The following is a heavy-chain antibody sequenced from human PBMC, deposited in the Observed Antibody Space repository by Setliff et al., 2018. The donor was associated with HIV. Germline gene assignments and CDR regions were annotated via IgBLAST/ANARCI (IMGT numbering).Heavy chain of an antibody. Sequence: ASVKVSCKASGSTFTSYYMHWVRQAPGQGLEWMGIINPSGGSTSYAQKFQGRVTMTRDTSTSTVYMELSSLRSEDTAVYYCARDPGYSSTWYSESFQHWGQGTVVTVSS. D-gene: IGHD6-13*01. J-gene: IGHJ1*01. CDR1: GSTFTSYY. CDR3: ARDPGYSSTWYSESFQH. CDR2: INPSGGST. V-gene: IGHV1-46*01.